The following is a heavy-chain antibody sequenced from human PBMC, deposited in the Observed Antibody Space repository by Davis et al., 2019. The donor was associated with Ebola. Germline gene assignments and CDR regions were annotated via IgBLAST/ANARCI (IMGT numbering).Heavy chain of an antibody. V-gene: IGHV3-7*03. CDR1: GFTFSSYW. J-gene: IGHJ6*02. Sequence: GGSLRLSCAASGFTFSSYWMSWVRQAPGKGLEWVANIKQDGSEKYYVDSVKGRFTISRDNAKNSLYLQMNNLRAEDTAVYYCARAYCGGDCLFYYYGMDVWGQGTTVTVSS. CDR2: IKQDGSEK. D-gene: IGHD2-21*01. CDR3: ARAYCGGDCLFYYYGMDV.